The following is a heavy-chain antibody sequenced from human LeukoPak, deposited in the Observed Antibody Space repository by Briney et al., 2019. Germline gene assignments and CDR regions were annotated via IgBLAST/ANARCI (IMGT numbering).Heavy chain of an antibody. V-gene: IGHV3-30-3*01. J-gene: IGHJ5*01. Sequence: GRSLRLSCAASGFTFSAYAMHWVRQAPGKGLEWVTVVPYDGTDEYYADSVKGRFSISRDNSKNTVYLHMNSLKTEDTAVYYCTKSNREAGRLLRPWGQGT. CDR1: GFTFSAYA. CDR2: VPYDGTDE. D-gene: IGHD1-26*01. CDR3: TKSNREAGRLLRP.